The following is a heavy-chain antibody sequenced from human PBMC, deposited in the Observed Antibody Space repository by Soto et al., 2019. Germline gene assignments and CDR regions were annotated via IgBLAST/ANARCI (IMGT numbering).Heavy chain of an antibody. D-gene: IGHD2-15*01. V-gene: IGHV1-3*01. CDR2: INAGNGNT. CDR1: GYTFTSYA. Sequence: ASVKVSCKASGYTFTSYAMHWVRQAPGQRLEWMGWINAGNGNTKYSRKFQGRVTITRDTSASTAYMELSSLRSEDTAVYYCARDFGLDIVVFDYWGQGTLVTVSS. CDR3: ARDFGLDIVVFDY. J-gene: IGHJ4*02.